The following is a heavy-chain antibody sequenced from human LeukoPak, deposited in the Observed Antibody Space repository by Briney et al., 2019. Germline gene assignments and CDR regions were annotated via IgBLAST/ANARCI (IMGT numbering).Heavy chain of an antibody. D-gene: IGHD1-26*01. Sequence: GGSLRLSCAASGLSFSNAWMSWVRQAPGKGLDWVGLIRSNSDGGTADYAAPLKGRFTISRDDSQDTLFLQLSSLEIDDTGMYYCATWDGVDWGQGTLVTVSS. V-gene: IGHV3-15*01. CDR1: GLSFSNAW. J-gene: IGHJ4*02. CDR2: IRSNSDGGTA. CDR3: ATWDGVD.